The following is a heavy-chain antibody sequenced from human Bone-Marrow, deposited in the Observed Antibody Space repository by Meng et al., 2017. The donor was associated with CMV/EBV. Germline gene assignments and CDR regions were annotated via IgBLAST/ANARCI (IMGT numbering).Heavy chain of an antibody. CDR3: AKDYGMDV. Sequence: SETLSLTCTVSGGSISSSTYYWGWIRQPPGKGLEWIGSIYHSGNTYYNPSLKSRVTISVDTSKNQFSLKLSSVTAADTAVYYCAKDYGMDVWGQGTTVTVSS. CDR2: IYHSGNT. CDR1: GGSISSSTYY. J-gene: IGHJ6*02. V-gene: IGHV4-39*07.